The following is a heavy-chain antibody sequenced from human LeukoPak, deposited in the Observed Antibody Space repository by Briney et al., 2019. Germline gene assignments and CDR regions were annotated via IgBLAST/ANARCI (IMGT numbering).Heavy chain of an antibody. Sequence: GESLKISCKGSGYTFSSYWIGWVRQMPGKGLEWMGIIYPGDSDTRYSPSLQGQVAISVDTSIGTAYLQWSSLKASDTAIYYCARQNDFRLDYWGQGTLVTVSS. J-gene: IGHJ4*02. CDR2: IYPGDSDT. D-gene: IGHD3-3*01. CDR3: ARQNDFRLDY. V-gene: IGHV5-51*01. CDR1: GYTFSSYW.